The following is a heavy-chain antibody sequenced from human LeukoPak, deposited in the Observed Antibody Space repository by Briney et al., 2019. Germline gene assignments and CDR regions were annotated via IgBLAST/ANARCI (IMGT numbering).Heavy chain of an antibody. CDR3: ARDPGEYSSGWPPGMIPYPQYYYYYYGMDV. CDR2: ISYDGSSK. D-gene: IGHD6-19*01. V-gene: IGHV3-30-3*01. J-gene: IGHJ6*02. Sequence: GGSLRLSCAASGFTFSSYAMHWVRQAPGKGLEWVAVISYDGSSKYYADSVKGRFTISRDNSKNTLYLQMNSLRAEDTAVYYCARDPGEYSSGWPPGMIPYPQYYYYYYGMDVWGQGTTVTVSS. CDR1: GFTFSSYA.